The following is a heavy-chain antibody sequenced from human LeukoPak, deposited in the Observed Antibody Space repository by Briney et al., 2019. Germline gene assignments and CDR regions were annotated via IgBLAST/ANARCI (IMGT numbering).Heavy chain of an antibody. V-gene: IGHV4-39*01. CDR1: GGSISSSSYY. CDR3: ARHRRGYSGGGYYQRSFDY. J-gene: IGHJ4*02. CDR2: IYYSGST. Sequence: SETLSLTCTVSGGSISSSSYYWGWIRQPPGKGLEWIGSIYYSGSTYYNPSLKSRVTISVDTSKNQFSLKLSSVTAADTAVYYCARHRRGYSGGGYYQRSFDYWGPGTLVTVSS. D-gene: IGHD5-12*01.